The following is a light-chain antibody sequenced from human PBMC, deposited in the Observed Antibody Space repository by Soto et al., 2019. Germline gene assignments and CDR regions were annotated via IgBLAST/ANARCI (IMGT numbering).Light chain of an antibody. CDR2: EVS. V-gene: IGKV3-15*01. CDR3: QLSPFLPRT. CDR1: ERLTGN. J-gene: IGKJ1*01. Sequence: IVMTQYPATLTLSPGERATLSCRASERLTGNLAWYQHRPGQAPRLLIYEVSTRATYIPARFSGRGSRTEFTLTISSLQAEDSTLYYCQLSPFLPRTFAQGTKVDNK.